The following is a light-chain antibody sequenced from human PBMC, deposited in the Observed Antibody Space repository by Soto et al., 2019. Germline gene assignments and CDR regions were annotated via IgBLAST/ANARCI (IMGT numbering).Light chain of an antibody. CDR1: QSISTW. CDR3: QQYYPAPLT. CDR2: KAS. V-gene: IGKV1-5*03. Sequence: DIQMTQSPSTLSASVGDRVTITCLASQSISTWLAWYQQKPGKAPKLLIYKASSLEGGVPSRFGGSRSGTLFNSTISSLPPDDFATYYWQQYYPAPLTVGGGTTVDSK. J-gene: IGKJ4*01.